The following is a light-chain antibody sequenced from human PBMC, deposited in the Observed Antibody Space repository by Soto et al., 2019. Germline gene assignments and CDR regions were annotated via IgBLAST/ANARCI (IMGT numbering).Light chain of an antibody. CDR3: LQRGDWPPS. CDR2: DAF. Sequence: EIVLTQSPATLSLSPGERATLSCRASQTVSRYLSWYQQKPGQAPRLLIYDAFNRAPGIPARFSGSGSGTDFSLTISSLEPADFAVYYCLQRGDWPPSFGGGTKVEI. J-gene: IGKJ4*01. CDR1: QTVSRY. V-gene: IGKV3-11*01.